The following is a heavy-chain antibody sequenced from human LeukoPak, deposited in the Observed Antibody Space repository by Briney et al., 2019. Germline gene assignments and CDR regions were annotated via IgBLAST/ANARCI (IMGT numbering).Heavy chain of an antibody. CDR3: AREFDHYDSSGYSKYDY. CDR2: ISAYNGNT. V-gene: IGHV1-18*01. Sequence: ASVKVSCKASGYTFTSYGISWVRQAPGQGLEWMGWISAYNGNTNYAQKLQGRVTMTTDTSTSTAYMELRGLRSDDTAVYYCAREFDHYDSSGYSKYDYWGQGTLVTVSS. D-gene: IGHD3-22*01. J-gene: IGHJ4*02. CDR1: GYTFTSYG.